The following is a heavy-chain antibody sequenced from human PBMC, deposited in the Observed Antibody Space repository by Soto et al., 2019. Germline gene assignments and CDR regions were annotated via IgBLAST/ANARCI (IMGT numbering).Heavy chain of an antibody. CDR1: GGSVSSGSYY. Sequence: QVQLQESGPGLVKPSETLSLTCTVSGGSVSSGSYYWSWIRQPPGKGLEWIGYIYYSGSTNYNPSLTSRVTISGDKAKNQFSLKLSSVTAADTAVYYCASTSSITIFGTWGQGTLVTVSS. CDR3: ASTSSITIFGT. J-gene: IGHJ4*02. V-gene: IGHV4-61*01. D-gene: IGHD3-3*01. CDR2: IYYSGST.